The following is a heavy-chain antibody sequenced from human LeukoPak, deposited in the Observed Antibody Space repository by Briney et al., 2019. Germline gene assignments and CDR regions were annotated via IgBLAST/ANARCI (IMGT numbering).Heavy chain of an antibody. CDR1: GFTFSIYW. Sequence: PGGSLRLSCAASGFTFSIYWMSWVRQAPGKGLEWVANIKQDGSEKYYVDSVKGRFTISRDNAKNSLYLQMNSLRAEDTAVYYCARDEGPYAPYYFDYWGQGTLVTVSS. CDR2: IKQDGSEK. J-gene: IGHJ4*02. V-gene: IGHV3-7*01. CDR3: ARDEGPYAPYYFDY.